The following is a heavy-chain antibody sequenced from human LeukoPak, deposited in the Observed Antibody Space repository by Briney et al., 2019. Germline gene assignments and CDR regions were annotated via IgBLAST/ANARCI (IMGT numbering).Heavy chain of an antibody. J-gene: IGHJ5*02. D-gene: IGHD2-2*01. CDR2: IYYSGTT. CDR3: ARRLTQYDCFDP. CDR1: GDPISSGGFH. V-gene: IGHV4-31*03. Sequence: PSETLSLTCTVSGDPISSGGFHWSWIRQHPGKGLEWIGYIYYSGTTYYNPSLKSRVSLSVDTSQNQFSLHLNSVTPEDTAVYYCARRLTQYDCFDPWGQGILVTVSS.